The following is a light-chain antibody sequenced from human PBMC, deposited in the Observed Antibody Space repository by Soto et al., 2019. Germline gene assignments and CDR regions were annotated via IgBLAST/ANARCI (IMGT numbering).Light chain of an antibody. CDR2: STS. J-gene: IGKJ5*01. Sequence: TQWPSTLPGSVVDTITITCRASQGISSYLAWYQQKPGRAPTLLVYSTSTLQTGVPSRFSGSGSGPDFTLTISGLQPEDSATYLCPQLNCYLHTFGQRRRLAIK. CDR3: PQLNCYLHT. CDR1: QGISSY. V-gene: IGKV1-9*01.